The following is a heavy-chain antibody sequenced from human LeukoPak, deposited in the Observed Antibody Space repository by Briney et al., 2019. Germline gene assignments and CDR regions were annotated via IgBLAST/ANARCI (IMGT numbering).Heavy chain of an antibody. CDR3: AKNLYYDYLPFDY. V-gene: IGHV3-23*01. Sequence: QPAGSLRLSCAASGFTFSSYAMSWVRQAPGKGLEWVSDISDSGRDTYYADSVKGRLTIARANSKNTLYLQMNNQRAEDTAIYCCAKNLYYDYLPFDYWGQGTLVTVSS. J-gene: IGHJ4*02. D-gene: IGHD3-22*01. CDR1: GFTFSSYA. CDR2: ISDSGRDT.